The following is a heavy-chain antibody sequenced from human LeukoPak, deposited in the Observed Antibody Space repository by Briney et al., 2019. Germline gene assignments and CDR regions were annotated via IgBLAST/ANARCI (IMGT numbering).Heavy chain of an antibody. D-gene: IGHD1-26*01. CDR1: GYTFTGYY. J-gene: IGHJ4*02. Sequence: ASVKVSCKASGYTFTGYYIHWVRQAPGQGLEWMGIINPSGGNTNYAQKFQGRVTMTRDTSTSTVYMELGSLRSEDTAVYFCARVAVGATLEHWGQGTLVTVSS. CDR2: INPSGGNT. CDR3: ARVAVGATLEH. V-gene: IGHV1-46*01.